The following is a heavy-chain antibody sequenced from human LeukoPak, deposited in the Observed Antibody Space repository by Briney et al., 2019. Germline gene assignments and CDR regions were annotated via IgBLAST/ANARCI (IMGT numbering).Heavy chain of an antibody. CDR3: AKEGSLYDFWSGYPGGDY. CDR2: ISGSGGST. CDR1: GFTFSSYA. V-gene: IGHV3-23*01. J-gene: IGHJ4*02. D-gene: IGHD3-3*01. Sequence: GGSLRLSCAASGFTFSSYAMSWVRQAPGKGLEWVSAISGSGGSTYYADSVKGRFTISRDNSKNTLYLQMNSLRAEDTAVYYCAKEGSLYDFWSGYPGGDYWGQGTLVTVSS.